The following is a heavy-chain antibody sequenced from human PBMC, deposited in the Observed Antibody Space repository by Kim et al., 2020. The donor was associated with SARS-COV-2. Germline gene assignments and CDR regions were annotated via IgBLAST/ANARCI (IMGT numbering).Heavy chain of an antibody. CDR3: ARDSMPYYYYYGMDV. Sequence: GGSLRLSCAASGFTVSSNYMSWVRQAPGKGLEWVSVIYSGGSTYYADSVKGRFTISRDNSKNTLYLQMNSLRAEDTAVYCCARDSMPYYYYYGMDVWGQG. CDR2: IYSGGST. CDR1: GFTVSSNY. J-gene: IGHJ6*02. V-gene: IGHV3-53*01. D-gene: IGHD2-2*01.